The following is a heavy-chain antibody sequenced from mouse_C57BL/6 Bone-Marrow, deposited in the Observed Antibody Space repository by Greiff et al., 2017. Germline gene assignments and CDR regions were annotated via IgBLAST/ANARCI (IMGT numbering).Heavy chain of an antibody. CDR2: IDPENGDT. Sequence: EVQLQQSGAELVRPGASVKLSCTASGFNIKDDYMHWVKQRPEQGLEWIGWIDPENGDTEYASKFQGKATITADTFPNTAHLQLSSLTSEDTAVYYCTTHYGSSYYFDYWGQGTTLTVSS. V-gene: IGHV14-4*01. D-gene: IGHD1-1*01. CDR3: TTHYGSSYYFDY. CDR1: GFNIKDDY. J-gene: IGHJ2*01.